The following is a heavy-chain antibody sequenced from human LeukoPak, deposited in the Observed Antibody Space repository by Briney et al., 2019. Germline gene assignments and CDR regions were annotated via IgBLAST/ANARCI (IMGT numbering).Heavy chain of an antibody. V-gene: IGHV4-30-4*08. CDR2: IYYSGST. Sequence: SETLSLTCTVSGGSISSGDYYWSWIRQPPGKGLEWIGYIYYSGSTYCNPSLKSRVTISVDTSKNQFSLKLSSVTAADTAVYYCARAFIPDFWSGVQSGAFDIWGQGTMVTVSS. J-gene: IGHJ3*02. CDR1: GGSISSGDYY. CDR3: ARAFIPDFWSGVQSGAFDI. D-gene: IGHD3-3*01.